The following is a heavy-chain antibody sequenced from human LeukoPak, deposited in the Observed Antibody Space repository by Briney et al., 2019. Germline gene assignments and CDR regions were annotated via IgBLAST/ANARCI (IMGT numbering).Heavy chain of an antibody. V-gene: IGHV3-23*01. CDR1: GFTFSSYG. J-gene: IGHJ4*02. CDR2: ISGSGGST. D-gene: IGHD1-26*01. Sequence: PGGSLRLSCAASGFTFSSYGMSWVRQAPGKGLEWVSAISGSGGSTYYADSVKGRFTISRDNSKNTLYLQMNSLRAEDTAVYYCAKERSIAWELLNYYFDYWGQGTLVTVSS. CDR3: AKERSIAWELLNYYFDY.